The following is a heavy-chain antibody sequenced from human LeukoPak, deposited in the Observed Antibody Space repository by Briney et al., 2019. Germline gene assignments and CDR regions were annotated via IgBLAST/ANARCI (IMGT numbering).Heavy chain of an antibody. CDR3: ARERIQLWLIEHAFDI. CDR2: ISSSSSYI. V-gene: IGHV3-21*01. Sequence: GGSLTLSCAASGFTFSSYSMNWVRQAPRKGLEWVLSISSSSSYIYYADSVKGRFTISRDNAKNSLSLQMNSLRAEDTAVYYCARERIQLWLIEHAFDIWGQGTMVTVSS. D-gene: IGHD5-18*01. CDR1: GFTFSSYS. J-gene: IGHJ3*02.